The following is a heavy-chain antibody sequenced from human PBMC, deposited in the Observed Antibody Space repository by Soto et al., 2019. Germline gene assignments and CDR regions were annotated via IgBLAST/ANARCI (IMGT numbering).Heavy chain of an antibody. Sequence: ASVKVSCKASGYTFTSYAMHWVRQAPGQRLEWMGWINAGKGNTKYSDKFQGRVTITRDTSASTAYMELSSLRSEDTAVYYCARAMVRGVKVYYYYYAMDVWGQGTTVTVSS. D-gene: IGHD3-10*01. CDR1: GYTFTSYA. V-gene: IGHV1-3*01. CDR3: ARAMVRGVKVYYYYYAMDV. CDR2: INAGKGNT. J-gene: IGHJ6*02.